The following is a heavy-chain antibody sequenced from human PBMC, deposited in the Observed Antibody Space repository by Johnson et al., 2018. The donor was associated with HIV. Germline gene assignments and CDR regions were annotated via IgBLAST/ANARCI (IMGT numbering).Heavy chain of an antibody. J-gene: IGHJ3*02. CDR1: GFTFRTYA. CDR3: ARGGGSWWGTEIDTFDI. Sequence: QVQLVESGGGVVQPGRSLRLSCAVSGFTFRTYAMHWVRQAPGKGLEWVAVLSYDGSNEYYADSLKGRFTLSRDNSKNTLYLQMNSLRAEDNALYYCARGGGSWWGTEIDTFDIWGQGTMVTVSS. V-gene: IGHV3-30-3*01. D-gene: IGHD1/OR15-1a*01. CDR2: LSYDGSNE.